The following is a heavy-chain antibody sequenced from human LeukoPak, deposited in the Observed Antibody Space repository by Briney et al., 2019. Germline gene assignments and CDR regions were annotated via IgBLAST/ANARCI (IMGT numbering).Heavy chain of an antibody. V-gene: IGHV3-53*01. D-gene: IGHD3-10*01. CDR1: GFTVSSNY. J-gene: IGHJ6*03. CDR3: ARVVMVRGALCYYYMDV. CDR2: IYSGGST. Sequence: GGSLRLSCAASGFTVSSNYMSWVRQAPGKGLEWVSVIYSGGSTYYADSVKGRFTISRDNSKNTLYLQMNSLRAEDTAVYYCARVVMVRGALCYYYMDVWGKGTTVTVSS.